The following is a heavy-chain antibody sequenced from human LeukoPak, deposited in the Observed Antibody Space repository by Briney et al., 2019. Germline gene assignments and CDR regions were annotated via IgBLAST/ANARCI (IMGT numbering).Heavy chain of an antibody. J-gene: IGHJ4*02. CDR1: GFTFSSYV. CDR2: ISYDGSKK. CDR3: ARQYDF. V-gene: IGHV3-30*04. D-gene: IGHD3-3*01. Sequence: PGGSLRLSCAASGFTFSSYVMHWVRQAPGKGLEWVAVISYDGSKKYYADSVKGRFTISRDNSKNTLYLQMNGLRTEDTALYYCARQYDFWGQGTQVTVSS.